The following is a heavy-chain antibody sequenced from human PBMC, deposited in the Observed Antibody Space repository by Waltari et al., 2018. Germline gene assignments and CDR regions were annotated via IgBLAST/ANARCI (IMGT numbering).Heavy chain of an antibody. Sequence: QVQLQESGPGLVKPSETLSLPCAVSGYSISSGYYWGWVRQPPGKGLEWIGSIYHSGSTYYNPSLKSRVTISVDTSKNQFSLKLSSVTAADTAVYYCARHLRRGAFDIWGQGTMVTVSS. CDR1: GYSISSGYY. J-gene: IGHJ3*02. CDR2: IYHSGST. V-gene: IGHV4-38-2*01. CDR3: ARHLRRGAFDI.